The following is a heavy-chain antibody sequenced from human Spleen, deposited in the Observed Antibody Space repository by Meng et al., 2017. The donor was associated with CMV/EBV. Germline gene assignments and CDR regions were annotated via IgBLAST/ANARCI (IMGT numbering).Heavy chain of an antibody. J-gene: IGHJ6*02. D-gene: IGHD2-2*01. CDR3: ARGQLLSSYYYYAMDV. CDR2: IYYSGRT. CDR1: GGSVSGDSYY. V-gene: IGHV4-61*01. Sequence: SETLSLTCTVSGGSVSGDSYYWNWIRQPPGKGLEWIGFIYYSGRTNYNPSLKSRVTMSADTSKNQFSLKLSSVTAADTAVYYCARGQLLSSYYYYAMDVWGQGTTVTVSS.